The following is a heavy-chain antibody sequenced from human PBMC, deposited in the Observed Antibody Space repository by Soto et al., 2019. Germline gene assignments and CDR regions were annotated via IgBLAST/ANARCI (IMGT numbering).Heavy chain of an antibody. J-gene: IGHJ6*02. D-gene: IGHD2-21*02. CDR2: IYYSGST. CDR3: ARADFGGGDSAYYYCGMDV. CDR1: GGSISSGGYY. Sequence: QVQLQESGPGLVKPSQTLSLTCTVSGGSISSGGYYWSWIRQHPGKGLEWIGYIYYSGSTYYNPSLKSRVTISVDTSKNQFSLKLSSVTAADTAVYYCARADFGGGDSAYYYCGMDVWGQGTTVTVSS. V-gene: IGHV4-31*03.